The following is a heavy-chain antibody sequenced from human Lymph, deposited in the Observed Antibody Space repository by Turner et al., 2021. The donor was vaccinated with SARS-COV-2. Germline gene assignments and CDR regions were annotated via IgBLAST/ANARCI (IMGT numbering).Heavy chain of an antibody. CDR1: GFTLSSYG. V-gene: IGHV3-30*18. J-gene: IGHJ6*02. CDR3: SKVRSIFGVVIGGMDV. D-gene: IGHD3-3*01. CDR2: ISYDGSNK. Sequence: QGEQVDPRGGVVQPVRSLRLSCAASGFTLSSYGMHWVRQAPGKCVEWVSVISYDGSNKYYADSVKCLFTISRDNSKNTRYLQINSLRAQGTAVYYCSKVRSIFGVVIGGMDVWGQGTTVTVSS.